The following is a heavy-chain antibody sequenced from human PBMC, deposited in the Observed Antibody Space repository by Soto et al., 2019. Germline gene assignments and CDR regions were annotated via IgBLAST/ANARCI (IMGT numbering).Heavy chain of an antibody. CDR2: IDPSDSWT. D-gene: IGHD1-26*01. CDR1: GYSFSNYW. V-gene: IGHV5-10-1*01. CDR3: ERLGGVGAVNWFGT. Sequence: PGESLKISCKGSGYSFSNYWISWVRQMPGKGLEWMGRIDPSDSWTHYSPSFQGHVTISADKSISTVYLQWSSLKASDTAMYYCERLGGVGAVNWFGTWGQGTLVTVSS. J-gene: IGHJ5*02.